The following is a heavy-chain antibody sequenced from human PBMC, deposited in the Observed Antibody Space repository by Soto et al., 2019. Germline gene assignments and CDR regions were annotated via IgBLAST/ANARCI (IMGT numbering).Heavy chain of an antibody. CDR2: TDYRSKWYY. J-gene: IGHJ4*01. D-gene: IGHD1-26*01. Sequence: ETLSVACAIAGDSVSSNSACRSWVRQSPSRGLEWLGRTDYRSKWYYEYAVSVRGRITINPDTSKKQCYLQLNSVTPEDTAVYLCARGEQYSGRIFDYWGQGTLVTVSS. V-gene: IGHV6-1*01. CDR1: GDSVSSNSAC. CDR3: ARGEQYSGRIFDY.